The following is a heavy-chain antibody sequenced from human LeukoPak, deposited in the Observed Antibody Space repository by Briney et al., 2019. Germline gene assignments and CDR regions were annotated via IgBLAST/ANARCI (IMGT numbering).Heavy chain of an antibody. CDR2: IYYSGST. CDR1: GGSISSGDYY. J-gene: IGHJ4*02. V-gene: IGHV4-30-4*01. D-gene: IGHD6-13*01. Sequence: SQTLSLTCTVSGGSISSGDYYWSWIRQPPGKGLEWIGYIYYSGSTYYNPSLKSRLTISVDTSKNQFSLKLSSVTAADTAVYYCARHDRIIASPLVWGQGTLVTVSS. CDR3: ARHDRIIASPLV.